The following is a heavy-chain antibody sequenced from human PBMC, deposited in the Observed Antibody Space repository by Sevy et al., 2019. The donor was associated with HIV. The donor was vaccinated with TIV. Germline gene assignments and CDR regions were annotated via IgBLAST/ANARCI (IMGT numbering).Heavy chain of an antibody. CDR2: ISGSGDTT. V-gene: IGHV3-23*01. Sequence: GGSLRLSCATSGFIFNTLAMGWVRQAPGRGLEWVASISGSGDTTYYSDSWKGRFTISRDNSKSILDLQMNGLRTEDTALYYCTVWVIAAARGYFDYWGQGTLVTVSS. J-gene: IGHJ4*02. CDR3: TVWVIAAARGYFDY. CDR1: GFIFNTLA. D-gene: IGHD6-13*01.